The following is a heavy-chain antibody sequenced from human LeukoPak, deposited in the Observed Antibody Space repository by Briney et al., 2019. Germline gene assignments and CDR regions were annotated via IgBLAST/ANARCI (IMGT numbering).Heavy chain of an antibody. CDR3: ARAGYSGYAVDY. D-gene: IGHD5-12*01. CDR1: GYSFTRQW. Sequence: GESLKISCQGSGYSFTRQWIGWVRQMPGKGLEWMGIIYPGDSDTRYSPSLQGQVTISADKSSSTAFLQWSSLKASDTAMYYCARAGYSGYAVDYWGQGTLVTVSS. V-gene: IGHV5-51*01. CDR2: IYPGDSDT. J-gene: IGHJ4*02.